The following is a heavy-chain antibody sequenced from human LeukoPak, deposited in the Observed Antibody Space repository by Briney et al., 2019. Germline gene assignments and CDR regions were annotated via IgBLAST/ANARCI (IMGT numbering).Heavy chain of an antibody. CDR2: VFHSGST. Sequence: SETLSLTCTVSDGSISGYYWTWIRQPPGQGLEWIGYVFHSGSTNYNPSLKSRVTLSVDTSKNQFSLRLSSVTAADTAVYYCARGMAARSYYYYYYMDVWGKGTTVTVSS. J-gene: IGHJ6*03. CDR3: ARGMAARSYYYYYYMDV. CDR1: DGSISGYY. V-gene: IGHV4-59*01. D-gene: IGHD6-6*01.